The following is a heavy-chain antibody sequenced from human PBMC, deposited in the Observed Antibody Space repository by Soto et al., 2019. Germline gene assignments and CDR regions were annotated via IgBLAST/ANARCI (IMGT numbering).Heavy chain of an antibody. V-gene: IGHV1-18*01. CDR1: GYTFSSYS. CDR2: ISTTSGNT. J-gene: IGHJ4*02. Sequence: QIQMVQSGAEVKQPGASVKISRKTSGYTFSSYSINWVRQAPGQGLEWMAWISTTSGNTHYAERVQGRVTVTLDKSARTAFMEMWGLTSDDTAVYFCARDNGYYDFWGQGTLVTVSS. CDR3: ARDNGYYDF. D-gene: IGHD2-8*01.